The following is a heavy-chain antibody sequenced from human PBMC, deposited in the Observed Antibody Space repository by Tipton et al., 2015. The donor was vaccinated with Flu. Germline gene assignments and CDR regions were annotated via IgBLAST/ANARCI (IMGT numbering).Heavy chain of an antibody. CDR1: GGSISSYY. Sequence: TLSLTCTVSGGSISSYYWSWIRQPAGKGLEWIGRIYTSGSTNYNPSLKSRVPMSVDTSKNQFSLKLSSVTAADTAVYYCASLTIAVAGDDAFDIWGQGTMVTVSS. V-gene: IGHV4-4*07. CDR2: IYTSGST. D-gene: IGHD6-19*01. CDR3: ASLTIAVAGDDAFDI. J-gene: IGHJ3*02.